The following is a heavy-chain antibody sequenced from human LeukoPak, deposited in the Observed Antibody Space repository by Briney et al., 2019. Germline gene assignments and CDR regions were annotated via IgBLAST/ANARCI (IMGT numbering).Heavy chain of an antibody. CDR2: IDPNSGDT. J-gene: IGHJ4*02. CDR3: ARDLGEYCSSISCPIDY. V-gene: IGHV1-2*02. CDR1: GYTFTAYY. Sequence: ASMKVSCKASGYTFTAYYIHWVRQAPGQGLEWMGWIDPNSGDTKYVEKFQGRVTMTRDTSISTAFMELSSLKSDDTALYYCARDLGEYCSSISCPIDYWGQGTLVTVSS. D-gene: IGHD2-2*01.